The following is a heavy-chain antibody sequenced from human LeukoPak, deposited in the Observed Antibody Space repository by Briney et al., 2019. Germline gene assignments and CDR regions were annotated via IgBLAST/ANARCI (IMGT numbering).Heavy chain of an antibody. Sequence: ASVKVSCKASGYTFTSYGISWVRQAPGQGVAWMGWISTYNGNTNYAHKFQGRVTLTTDTSTSTASMELRSLRSDDTAVSYCARDWRYEFWSGYYNYKYYYYGMDVWGQGTTVTVSS. J-gene: IGHJ6*02. V-gene: IGHV1-18*01. CDR3: ARDWRYEFWSGYYNYKYYYYGMDV. D-gene: IGHD3-3*01. CDR1: GYTFTSYG. CDR2: ISTYNGNT.